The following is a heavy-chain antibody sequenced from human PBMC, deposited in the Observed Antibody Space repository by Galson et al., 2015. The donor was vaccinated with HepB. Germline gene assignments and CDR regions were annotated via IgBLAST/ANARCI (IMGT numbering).Heavy chain of an antibody. J-gene: IGHJ5*02. D-gene: IGHD6-19*01. Sequence: SVKVSCKASGGTFSSYAISWVRQAPGQGLEWMGGIIPIFGTANYAQKFQGRVTITADESTSTAYMELSSLRSEDTAVYYCARDRGLGERAVAGPYWWFDPWGQGTLVTVSS. CDR3: ARDRGLGERAVAGPYWWFDP. CDR2: IIPIFGTA. V-gene: IGHV1-69*13. CDR1: GGTFSSYA.